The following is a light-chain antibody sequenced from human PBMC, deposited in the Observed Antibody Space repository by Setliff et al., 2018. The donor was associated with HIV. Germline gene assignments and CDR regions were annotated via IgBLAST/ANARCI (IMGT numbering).Light chain of an antibody. V-gene: IGLV2-14*01. CDR3: SSYAISNTLP. CDR2: EVR. CDR1: SSDVGGYSY. J-gene: IGLJ1*01. Sequence: LAQPASVSGSPGQSITISCTGTSSDVGGYSYVSWYQQHPGKAPKLIIYEVRNRPSGVSNRFSGSKSGNTASLTISGLQAEDEADYYCSSYAISNTLPFGTGTKGTVL.